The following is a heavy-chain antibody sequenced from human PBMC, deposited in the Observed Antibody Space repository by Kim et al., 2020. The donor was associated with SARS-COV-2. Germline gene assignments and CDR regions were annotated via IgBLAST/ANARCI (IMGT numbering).Heavy chain of an antibody. CDR1: GFTFSNAW. V-gene: IGHV3-15*01. J-gene: IGHJ4*02. CDR2: IKSKTDGGTT. Sequence: GGSLRLSCAASGFTFSNAWMSWVRQAPGKGLEWVGRIKSKTDGGTTDYAAPVKGRFTTSRDDSKNTLYLQMNSLKTEDTAVYYCTTESMVRGVIPFFDYWGQGTLVTVSS. CDR3: TTESMVRGVIPFFDY. D-gene: IGHD3-10*01.